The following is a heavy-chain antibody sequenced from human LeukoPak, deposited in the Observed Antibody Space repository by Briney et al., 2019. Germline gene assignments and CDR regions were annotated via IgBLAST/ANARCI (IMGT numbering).Heavy chain of an antibody. CDR3: ARQGYYYYYGMDV. V-gene: IGHV4-59*08. CDR2: IYYSGST. Sequence: PSETLSLTCTVSGGSISSYYWSWIRQPPGKGLEWIGYIYYSGSTNYNPSLKSRVTISVDTSKNQFSLKLSSVTAADTAVYYCARQGYYYYYGMDVWGQGTTVTVSS. J-gene: IGHJ6*02. CDR1: GGSISSYY.